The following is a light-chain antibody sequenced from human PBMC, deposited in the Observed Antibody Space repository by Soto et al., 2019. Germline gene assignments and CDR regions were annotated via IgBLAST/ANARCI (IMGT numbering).Light chain of an antibody. CDR2: SNY. V-gene: IGLV1-44*01. Sequence: QSVLTQPPSASGTPGQRVTISCSGSSSNIGSNTVNWYQQLPGTAPTLLIYSNYKRPSGVPDRFSGSKSGTSASLAISALQSEDEADYYCATWEDSLNGVVFGGGTKVTVL. CDR1: SSNIGSNT. J-gene: IGLJ2*01. CDR3: ATWEDSLNGVV.